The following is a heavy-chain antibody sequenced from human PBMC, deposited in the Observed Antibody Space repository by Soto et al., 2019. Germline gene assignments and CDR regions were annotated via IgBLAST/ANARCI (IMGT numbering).Heavy chain of an antibody. D-gene: IGHD3-16*01. CDR1: GYTFNSYG. CDR2: ISAYNGNT. V-gene: IGHV1-18*01. CDR3: ARGPLSTTGGLPTKNNWFDP. J-gene: IGHJ5*02. Sequence: GASVKVSCKASGYTFNSYGISWVRQAPGQGLEWMGWISAYNGNTNYAQKLQGRVTMTTDTSTSTAYMELRSLRSDDTAVYYCARGPLSTTGGLPTKNNWFDPWGQGTLVTVSS.